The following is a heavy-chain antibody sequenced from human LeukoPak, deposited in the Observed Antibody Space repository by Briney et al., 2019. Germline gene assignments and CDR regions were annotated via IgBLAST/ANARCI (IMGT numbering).Heavy chain of an antibody. V-gene: IGHV4-39*01. D-gene: IGHD3-22*01. CDR1: GGSISSSSYY. Sequence: SETLSLTCTVSGGSISSSSYYWSWIRQPPGKGLEWIGSIYYSGSTYYNPSLKSRVTISVDTSKNQFSLKLSSVTAADTAVYYCALVVVITSTFHFDYWGQGTLVTVSS. J-gene: IGHJ4*02. CDR3: ALVVVITSTFHFDY. CDR2: IYYSGST.